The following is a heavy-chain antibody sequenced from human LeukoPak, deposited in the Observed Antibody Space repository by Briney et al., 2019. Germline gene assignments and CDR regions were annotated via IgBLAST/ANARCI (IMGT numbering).Heavy chain of an antibody. CDR2: ISSSSSYI. CDR3: AREDDWNYEDY. J-gene: IGHJ4*02. CDR1: GFTFSSYS. Sequence: GGSLRLSCAASGFTFSSYSMNWVRQAPGKGLEWVSSISSSSSYIYYADSVKGRFTISRDNAKNSLYLQMNSLRAEDTAIYSCAREDDWNYEDYWGQGTLVTVSS. V-gene: IGHV3-21*01. D-gene: IGHD1-7*01.